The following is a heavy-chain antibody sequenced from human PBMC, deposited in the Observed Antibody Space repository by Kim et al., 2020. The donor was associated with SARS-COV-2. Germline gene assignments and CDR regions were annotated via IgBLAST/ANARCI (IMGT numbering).Heavy chain of an antibody. J-gene: IGHJ6*02. CDR3: ARGCDELNYQNGVDV. V-gene: IGHV1-69*13. CDR1: GGGFRTYV. D-gene: IGHD1-7*01. CDR2: IIPLIGTA. Sequence: SVKVSCKVSGGGFRTYVISWVRQAPGQGLEWMGGIIPLIGTATDAQKFQGRVNITADDSTTTTSMELSTLRSEDTAVYFCARGCDELNYQNGVDVWGQGTTVTVSS.